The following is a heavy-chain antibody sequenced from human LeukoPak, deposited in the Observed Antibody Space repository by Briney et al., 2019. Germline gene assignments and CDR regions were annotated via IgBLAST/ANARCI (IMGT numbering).Heavy chain of an antibody. CDR2: IYHSGST. Sequence: NASETLSLTCTVSEYSISSGYYWGWIRQPPGKGLEWIGSIYHSGSTYYNPSLKSRVTISVDTSKNQFSLKLSSVTAADTAVYYCARDPSITMVRGVFDYWGQGTLVTVSS. CDR3: ARDPSITMVRGVFDY. D-gene: IGHD3-10*01. V-gene: IGHV4-38-2*02. J-gene: IGHJ4*02. CDR1: EYSISSGYY.